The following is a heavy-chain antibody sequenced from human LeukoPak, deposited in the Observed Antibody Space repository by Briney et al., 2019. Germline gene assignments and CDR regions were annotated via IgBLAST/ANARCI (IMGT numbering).Heavy chain of an antibody. CDR2: IYYGGST. V-gene: IGHV4-59*01. J-gene: IGHJ4*02. Sequence: PSETLSLTCSISGGSISPYYWTWVRQSPGKGLEWIGYIYYGGSTNYNPSLKSRVTISIDTSETQFSLRLTSVTAADTAVYYCARVPGSIAAVRYYFDYWGQGTLVTVSS. CDR3: ARVPGSIAAVRYYFDY. D-gene: IGHD6-13*01. CDR1: GGSISPYY.